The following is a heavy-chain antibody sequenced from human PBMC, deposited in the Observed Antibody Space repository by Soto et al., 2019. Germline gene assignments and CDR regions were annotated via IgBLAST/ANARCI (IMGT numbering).Heavy chain of an antibody. CDR3: ATESSGSSPLHFDF. D-gene: IGHD3-22*01. CDR2: VYYSGST. V-gene: IGHV4-30-4*01. CDR1: GGSVSSGYHY. Sequence: QVLLEESGPGLVKPSQTLSLTCTVSGGSVSSGYHYWSWIRQPPGKGLEWIGYVYYSGSTYYNPSLGSRVTISIDTSKNQFSPKLNPVTASDAAVYFCATESSGSSPLHFDFWGQGALVSVSS. J-gene: IGHJ4*02.